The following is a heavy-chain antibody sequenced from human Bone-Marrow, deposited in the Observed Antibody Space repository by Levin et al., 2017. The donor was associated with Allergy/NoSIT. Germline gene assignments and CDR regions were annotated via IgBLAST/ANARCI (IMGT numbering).Heavy chain of an antibody. Sequence: TGGSLRLSCAASGFTFSSYAMSWVRQAPGKGLEWVSVISDSGASTHYADSLKGRFTISRDNSKNTLYLQMTSLRAEDTAVYFCAKTTYGDYTYFFDYWGQGTLVTVSS. CDR1: GFTFSSYA. V-gene: IGHV3-23*01. J-gene: IGHJ4*02. D-gene: IGHD4-17*01. CDR3: AKTTYGDYTYFFDY. CDR2: ISDSGAST.